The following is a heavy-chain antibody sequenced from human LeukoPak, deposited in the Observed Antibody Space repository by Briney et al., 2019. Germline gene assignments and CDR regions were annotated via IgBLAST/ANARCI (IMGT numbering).Heavy chain of an antibody. CDR2: ISAYNGNT. V-gene: IGHV1-18*04. CDR3: ARGYCSTTSCSSADFDY. CDR1: GYTFTSYG. D-gene: IGHD2-2*01. J-gene: IGHJ4*02. Sequence: ASVKVSCKASGYTFTSYGISWVRQAPGHGLEWMGWISAYNGNTNYAQKLQGRVTMTTDTSTSTAYMELRSLRSDDTAVYYCARGYCSTTSCSSADFDYWGQGTLVTVSS.